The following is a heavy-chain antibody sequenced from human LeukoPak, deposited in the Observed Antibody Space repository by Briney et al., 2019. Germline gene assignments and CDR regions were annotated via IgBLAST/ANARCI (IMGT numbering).Heavy chain of an antibody. CDR3: AKDKSMVRELDY. D-gene: IGHD3-10*01. CDR1: GFTVSSNY. CDR2: IYSGGST. Sequence: GGSLRLSCAATGFTVSSNYMSWVRQAPGKVLEWVSVIYSGGSTYYADSVKGRFTISRDNSKSTLYIQMNSLRAEDTAVYYCAKDKSMVRELDYWGQGNLVTVSS. J-gene: IGHJ4*02. V-gene: IGHV3-53*05.